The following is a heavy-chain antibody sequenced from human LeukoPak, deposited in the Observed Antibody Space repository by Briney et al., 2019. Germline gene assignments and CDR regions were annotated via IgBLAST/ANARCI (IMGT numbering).Heavy chain of an antibody. J-gene: IGHJ4*02. CDR3: ARAEGKYCSSTSCPLDY. D-gene: IGHD2-2*01. V-gene: IGHV3-13*01. CDR1: GFTFSSYD. CDR2: IGTAGDT. Sequence: GGSLRLSCAASGFTFSSYDMHWVRQATGKGLEWVSAIGTAGDTYYPGSVKGRFTISRENAKNSLYLQMNSLRAGDTAVYYRARAEGKYCSSTSCPLDYWGQGTLVTVSS.